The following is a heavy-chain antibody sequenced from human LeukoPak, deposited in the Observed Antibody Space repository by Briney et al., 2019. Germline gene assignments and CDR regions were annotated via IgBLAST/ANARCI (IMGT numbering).Heavy chain of an antibody. CDR2: ISTNEGST. V-gene: IGHV3-64D*06. CDR1: GFTFSSYP. CDR3: VKGRPGYYSSDYDYFDY. D-gene: IGHD6-19*01. J-gene: IGHJ4*02. Sequence: PGGSLRLSCSASGFTFSSYPMHWVRQAPGKGLEYVSAISTNEGSTYYADSVKGRFTISRDNSKNTLYLQMSSLRAEDTAVYYCVKGRPGYYSSDYDYFDYWGQGTLVTVSS.